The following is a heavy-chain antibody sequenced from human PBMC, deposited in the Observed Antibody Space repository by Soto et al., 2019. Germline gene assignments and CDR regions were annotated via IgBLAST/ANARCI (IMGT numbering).Heavy chain of an antibody. J-gene: IGHJ4*02. CDR2: IWYDGSNK. V-gene: IGHV3-33*01. Sequence: QVQLVESGGGVVQPGRSLRLSCAASGFTFSSYGMHWVRQAPGKGLEWVAVIWYDGSNKYYADSVKGQFTISRDNSKNTLYLQMNSLRAEDTAVYYCARGMVRGVDATDYWGQGTLVTVSS. CDR3: ARGMVRGVDATDY. D-gene: IGHD3-10*01. CDR1: GFTFSSYG.